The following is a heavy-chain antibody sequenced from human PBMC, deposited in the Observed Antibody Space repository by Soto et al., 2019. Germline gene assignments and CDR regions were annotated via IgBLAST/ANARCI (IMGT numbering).Heavy chain of an antibody. Sequence: QLQLQESGPGLVKPSETLSLTCSVSDDSINSDKYYWGWIRQPPGKGLEWIGSIYYRGNAYYNPSLQTRFTMSPDKSKSQFCLKLNSVTAAHSAVYFCARLEGLATISYYFDFWGPGALVTVSS. CDR2: IYYRGNA. CDR1: DDSINSDKYY. V-gene: IGHV4-39*01. CDR3: ARLEGLATISYYFDF. D-gene: IGHD5-12*01. J-gene: IGHJ4*02.